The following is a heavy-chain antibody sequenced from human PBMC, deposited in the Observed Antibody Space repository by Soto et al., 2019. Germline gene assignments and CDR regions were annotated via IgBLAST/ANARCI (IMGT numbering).Heavy chain of an antibody. CDR1: GYTFTGYY. V-gene: IGHV1-2*02. CDR2: INPNSGGT. J-gene: IGHJ3*01. D-gene: IGHD1-7*01. CDR3: ASQPFWGTGTTFRDA. Sequence: ASVKVSCKASGYTFTGYYMHWVRQAPGQGLEWMGWINPNSGGTNYAQKFQGRVTMTRDTSISTAYMELSRLRSDDTAVYYCASQPFWGTGTTFRDAWGQGTMVTVSS.